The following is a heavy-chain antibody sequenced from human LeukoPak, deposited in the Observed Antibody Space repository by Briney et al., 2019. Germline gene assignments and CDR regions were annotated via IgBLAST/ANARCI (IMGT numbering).Heavy chain of an antibody. V-gene: IGHV4-39*01. D-gene: IGHD3-22*01. CDR1: GGSISSSSYY. Sequence: SETLSLTCTVSGGSISSSSYYWGWIRQPPGKGLEWIGSIYYSGSTYYNPSLKSRVTISVDTSKNQFSLKLSSVTAADTAVYYCAVTYDSRGYIDYWGQGTLVTVSS. J-gene: IGHJ4*02. CDR3: AVTYDSRGYIDY. CDR2: IYYSGST.